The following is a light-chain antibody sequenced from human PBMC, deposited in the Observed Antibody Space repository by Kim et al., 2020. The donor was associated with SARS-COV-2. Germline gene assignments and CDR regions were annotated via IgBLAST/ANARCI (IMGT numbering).Light chain of an antibody. J-gene: IGKJ5*01. CDR2: DAS. V-gene: IGKV1-5*01. CDR1: QSVSRW. CDR3: QQYNTYST. Sequence: DIQMTQSPSTLSASVGDRVTITCRASQSVSRWLAWYQQKPGKVPRLLIYDASSLGSAVPSRFSGSGSGTEFTLTISSLQPDDFATYSCQQYNTYSTFGQGTRLEIK.